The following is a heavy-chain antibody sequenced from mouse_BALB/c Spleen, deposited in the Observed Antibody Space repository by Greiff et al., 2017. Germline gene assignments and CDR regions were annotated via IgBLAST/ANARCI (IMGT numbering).Heavy chain of an antibody. V-gene: IGHV5-12-1*01. J-gene: IGHJ2*01. CDR2: ISSGGGST. CDR3: ARGGDGSIFDY. D-gene: IGHD2-3*01. CDR1: GFAFSSYD. Sequence: EVQGVESGGGLVKPGGSLKLSCAASGFAFSSYDMSWVRQTPEKRLEWVAYISSGGGSTYYPDTVKGRFTISRDNAKNTLYLQMSSLKSEDTAMYYCARGGDGSIFDYWGQGTTLTVSS.